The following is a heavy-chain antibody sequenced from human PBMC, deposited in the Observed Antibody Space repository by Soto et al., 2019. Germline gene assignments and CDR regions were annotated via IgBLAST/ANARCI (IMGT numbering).Heavy chain of an antibody. Sequence: EVQLVESGGGLVQPGGSLRLSCAASGFTFSEYYMDWVRQAPGKGLEWVGRSKNKVSGYATEYAASVKGRFTISRDDSKNSLYLQMNSLKSEDTAVYYCASAIIGGGVMDYWGQGTLVTVSS. CDR1: GFTFSEYY. D-gene: IGHD3-16*01. CDR3: ASAIIGGGVMDY. V-gene: IGHV3-72*01. CDR2: SKNKVSGYAT. J-gene: IGHJ4*02.